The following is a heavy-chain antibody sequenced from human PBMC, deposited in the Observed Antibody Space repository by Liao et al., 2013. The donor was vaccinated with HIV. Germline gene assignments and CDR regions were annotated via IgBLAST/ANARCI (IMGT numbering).Heavy chain of an antibody. CDR3: ARGGYSGYDYLNY. CDR1: GDSISDFY. J-gene: IGHJ4*02. Sequence: QVQLQESGPGLVKPSETLSLTCSVSGDSISDFYWSWVRQPAGKGLEWIGRVYPSGATNYNPSLKSRVTVSVDTSKNQFSLKLSSVTAADTAVYYCARGGYSGYDYLNYWGQGTLVAVSS. D-gene: IGHD5-12*01. CDR2: VYPSGAT. V-gene: IGHV4-4*07.